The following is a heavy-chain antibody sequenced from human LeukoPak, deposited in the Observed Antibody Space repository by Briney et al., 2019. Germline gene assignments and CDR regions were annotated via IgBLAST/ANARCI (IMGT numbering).Heavy chain of an antibody. J-gene: IGHJ5*02. Sequence: SETLSLTCTVSGGSISSGVYYWSWIRQHPGKGLEWIGYIYYGGSTYYNPSLKSRVTISVDTSKNQFSLKLSSVTAADTAVYYCARGHRLGSCSSTSCYLGDWFDPWGQGTLVTVSS. D-gene: IGHD2-2*01. CDR3: ARGHRLGSCSSTSCYLGDWFDP. CDR2: IYYGGST. CDR1: GGSISSGVYY. V-gene: IGHV4-31*03.